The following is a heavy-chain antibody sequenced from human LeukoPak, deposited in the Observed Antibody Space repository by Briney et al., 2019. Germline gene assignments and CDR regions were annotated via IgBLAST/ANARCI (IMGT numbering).Heavy chain of an antibody. CDR2: IWYDGSNK. D-gene: IGHD1-26*01. V-gene: IGHV3-33*01. Sequence: GRPLRLSCAASGFTFSSYDMHWVRQAPGKGLEWVALIWYDGSNKYYADSVKGRLTISRDNSKNTLYLQMNSLRAEDTALYYCATAGSGTYADYWGLGTLVTVSS. CDR1: GFTFSSYD. CDR3: ATAGSGTYADY. J-gene: IGHJ4*02.